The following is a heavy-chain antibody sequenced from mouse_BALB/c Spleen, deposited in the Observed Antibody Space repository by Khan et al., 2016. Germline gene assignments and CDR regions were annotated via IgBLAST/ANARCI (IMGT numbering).Heavy chain of an antibody. D-gene: IGHD4-1*01. V-gene: IGHV14-3*02. CDR1: GFYIKDTY. CDR3: DNWDLSCDV. Sequence: VQLQQSGAELVKPGASVKLSCTASGFYIKDTYMHWVKQRPEQGLEWIGSIDPANGNTKYDPKFQGKATLTVDTSSKTAFLHLSSLTSEAASVYSCDNWDLSCDVWGAGTTVTVSS. J-gene: IGHJ1*01. CDR2: IDPANGNT.